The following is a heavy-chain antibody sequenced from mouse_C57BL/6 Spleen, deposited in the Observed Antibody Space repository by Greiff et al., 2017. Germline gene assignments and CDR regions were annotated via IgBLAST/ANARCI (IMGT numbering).Heavy chain of an antibody. CDR2: IHPSDSDT. J-gene: IGHJ1*03. V-gene: IGHV1-84*01. CDR1: GYTFTDYY. CDR3: AITNWYVEV. Sequence: VQLQESGPELVKPGASVKISCKASGYTFTDYYINWVKQRPGQGLEWIGWIHPSDSDTNYNQKFKGKATLTVDKSSSTAYMQLSSLTSEDSAVYYCAITNWYVEVWGTGTTVTVSS.